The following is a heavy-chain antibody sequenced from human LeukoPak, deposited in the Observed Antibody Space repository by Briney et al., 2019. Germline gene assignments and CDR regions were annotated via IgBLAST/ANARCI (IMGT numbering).Heavy chain of an antibody. CDR2: IHHSGSP. V-gene: IGHV4-39*07. J-gene: IGHJ4*02. D-gene: IGHD2-2*01. CDR1: GGSISSVSYY. CDR3: ARRYCSSPSCYFDY. Sequence: PSGTLSLTCTVSGGSISSVSYYWGWIRQPPGKGLEWIGSIHHSGSPYYNPSLKSRVTMSVDTAKNQFSLKLSSVTAADTAVYYCARRYCSSPSCYFDYWGQGTLVTVSS.